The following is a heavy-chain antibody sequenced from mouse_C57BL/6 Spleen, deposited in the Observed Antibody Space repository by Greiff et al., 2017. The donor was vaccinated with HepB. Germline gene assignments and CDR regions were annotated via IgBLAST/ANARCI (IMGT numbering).Heavy chain of an antibody. Sequence: QVQLQQPGAELVRPGTSVKLSCKASGYTFTSYWMHWVKQRPGQGLEWIGVIDPSDSYTNYNQKFKGKATLTVDTSSSTAYMQLSSLTSEDSAVYYCARTDYDGSYFDYWGQGTTLTVSS. CDR3: ARTDYDGSYFDY. CDR2: IDPSDSYT. CDR1: GYTFTSYW. J-gene: IGHJ2*01. D-gene: IGHD2-4*01. V-gene: IGHV1-59*01.